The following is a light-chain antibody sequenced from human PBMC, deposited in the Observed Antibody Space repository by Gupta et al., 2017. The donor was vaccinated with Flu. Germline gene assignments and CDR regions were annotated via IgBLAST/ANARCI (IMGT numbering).Light chain of an antibody. CDR2: GAS. CDR1: QNMSSSY. Sequence: PGTLSWSPGDSATLSCRASQNMSSSYLEWFQQKPGQAPRLLIYGASGSAIGVAGRFSGGGYGTEFTLTSSRREHEDFAMYYWQYVSNSFTVGQGTRLEIK. V-gene: IGKV3-20*01. CDR3: QYVSNSFT. J-gene: IGKJ2*01.